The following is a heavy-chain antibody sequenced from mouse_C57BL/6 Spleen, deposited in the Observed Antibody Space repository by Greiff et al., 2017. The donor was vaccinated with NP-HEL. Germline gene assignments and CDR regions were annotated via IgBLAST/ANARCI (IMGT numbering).Heavy chain of an antibody. V-gene: IGHV3-1*01. CDR2: ISCSGST. CDR3: ARAYSNYVIFDY. Sequence: EVKLQESGPGMVKPSQSLSLTCTVTGYSITSGYDWHWIRHFPGNKLEWMGYISCSGSTNYNPSLKSRISITHDTSKNHFFLKLNSVTTEDTATYYCARAYSNYVIFDYWGQGTTLTVSS. J-gene: IGHJ2*01. D-gene: IGHD2-5*01. CDR1: GYSITSGYD.